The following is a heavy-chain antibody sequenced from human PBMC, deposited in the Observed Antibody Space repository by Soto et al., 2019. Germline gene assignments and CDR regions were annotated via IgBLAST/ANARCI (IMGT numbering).Heavy chain of an antibody. CDR2: ISHDGNNK. V-gene: IGHV3-30-3*01. CDR3: ARASGHIYATLHGPFDH. CDR1: GFTFNRHP. Sequence: QVQLVESGGGVVQPGRSLRLSCAASGFTFNRHPLHWVRQAPGKALEWVAVISHDGNNKYYADSVKGRFTIARDNSMNMLYLKMHCLRTEDTAIFYCARASGHIYATLHGPFDHWGQGALVTVSS. D-gene: IGHD2-8*01. J-gene: IGHJ4*02.